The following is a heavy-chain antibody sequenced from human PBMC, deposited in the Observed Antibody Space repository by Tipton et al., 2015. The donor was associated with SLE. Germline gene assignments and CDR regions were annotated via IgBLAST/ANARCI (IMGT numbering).Heavy chain of an antibody. D-gene: IGHD3-22*01. CDR3: ARSGGTMIGDAFDI. CDR1: GFTFSSYS. Sequence: SLRLSCAASGFTFSSYSMNWVRQAPGKGLEWVSVIYSGGSTYYADSVKGRFTISRDNAKNSLYLQMNSLRAEDTAVYYCARSGGTMIGDAFDIWGQGTMVTVSS. V-gene: IGHV3-66*01. CDR2: IYSGGST. J-gene: IGHJ3*02.